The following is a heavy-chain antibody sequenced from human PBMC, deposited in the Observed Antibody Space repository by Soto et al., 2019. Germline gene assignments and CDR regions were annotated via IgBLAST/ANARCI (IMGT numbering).Heavy chain of an antibody. CDR3: VRETPRGPLFDP. J-gene: IGHJ5*02. V-gene: IGHV1-2*02. CDR2: INPNSGGT. CDR1: GYTFTGYY. Sequence: QVQLVQSGAEVKKPGASVKVSCKASGYTFTGYYMHWVRQAPGQGLEWMGWINPNSGGTNYAQKLKGRVTMTRDTSISTAYKELSRLRSDDTAVYYCVRETPRGPLFDPWGQGTLVTVSS.